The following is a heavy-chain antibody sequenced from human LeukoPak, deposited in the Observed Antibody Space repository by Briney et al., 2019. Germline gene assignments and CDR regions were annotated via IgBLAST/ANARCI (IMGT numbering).Heavy chain of an antibody. CDR2: INPNSGGT. V-gene: IGHV1-2*02. D-gene: IGHD5-24*01. Sequence: GASVNVSCKASGYTLTGYYIHWVRQAPGQGLEWMGWINPNSGGTNYAQKFQGRVTMTRDTSISTAYMELSRLRSDDTAVYYCARAPLGGDGYNLDYWGQGTLVTVSS. CDR3: ARAPLGGDGYNLDY. J-gene: IGHJ4*02. CDR1: GYTLTGYY.